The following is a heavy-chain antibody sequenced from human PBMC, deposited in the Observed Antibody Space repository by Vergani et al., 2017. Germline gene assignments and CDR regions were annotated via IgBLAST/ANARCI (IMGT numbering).Heavy chain of an antibody. CDR3: AKDYRHGYCSSTSCSVLFDY. V-gene: IGHV3-23*03. CDR2: IYSGGSST. J-gene: IGHJ4*02. D-gene: IGHD2-2*01. Sequence: EVQLLESGGGLVQPGGSLRLSCAASGFTFSSYAMSWVRQAPGKGLEWVSVIYSGGSSTYYADSVKGRFTISRDNPKNTLYLQMNSLRAEDTAVYYCAKDYRHGYCSSTSCSVLFDYWGQGTLVTVSS. CDR1: GFTFSSYA.